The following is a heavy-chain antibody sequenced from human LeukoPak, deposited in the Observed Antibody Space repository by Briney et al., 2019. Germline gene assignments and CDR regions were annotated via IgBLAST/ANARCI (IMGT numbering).Heavy chain of an antibody. D-gene: IGHD2-21*02. CDR3: TRGQSYCGADCYSD. CDR1: GFSVSNYY. J-gene: IGHJ4*02. CDR2: MYTGGGR. V-gene: IGHV3-66*01. Sequence: GGSLRLSCAASGFSVSNYYMSWVRQPPGKGLGWVSVMYTGGGRYYGDSVKGRFTISRDNSKNTVFLQMNSLRVEDTALYYCTRGQSYCGADCYSDWGQGTLVTVSS.